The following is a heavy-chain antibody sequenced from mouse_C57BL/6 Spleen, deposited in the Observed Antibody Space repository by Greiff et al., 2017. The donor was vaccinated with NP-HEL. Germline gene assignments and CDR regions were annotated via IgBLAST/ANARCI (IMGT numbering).Heavy chain of an antibody. D-gene: IGHD1-1*01. CDR2: IYPGSGNT. J-gene: IGHJ4*01. CDR1: GYTFTDYY. CDR3: AREGLRYYYAMDY. V-gene: IGHV1-76*01. Sequence: QVQLQQSGAELVRPGASVKLSCKASGYTFTDYYINWVKQRPGQGLEWIARIYPGSGNTYYNEKFKGKATLTAEKSSSTAYMQLSSLTSEDSAVYFCAREGLRYYYAMDYWGQGTSVTVSS.